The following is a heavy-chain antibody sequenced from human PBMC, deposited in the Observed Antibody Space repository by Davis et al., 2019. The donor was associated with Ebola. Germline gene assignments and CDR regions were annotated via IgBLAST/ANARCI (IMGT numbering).Heavy chain of an antibody. V-gene: IGHV3-21*04. CDR1: GFTFSNYN. CDR3: AKGGAVSSQSSGRGYFDS. D-gene: IGHD6-13*01. Sequence: GESLKISCAASGFTFSNYNMNWVRQAPGKGLEWVSSISSSSSYIYYADSVKGRFTISRDNSRNTLYLQMNSLTADDTAVYYCAKGGAVSSQSSGRGYFDSWGQGTLATVSS. J-gene: IGHJ4*02. CDR2: ISSSSSYI.